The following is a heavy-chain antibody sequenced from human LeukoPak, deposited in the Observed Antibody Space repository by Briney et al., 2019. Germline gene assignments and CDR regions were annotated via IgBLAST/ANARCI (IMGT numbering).Heavy chain of an antibody. Sequence: GASVKVSCKVSGYTLTELSMHWVRQAPGKGLEWMGGFDPEDGETIYAQKFQGRVTMTEDTSTDTAYMELSSLRSEDTAVYYCQLLAAAGRTDMDVWGKGTTVTVSS. V-gene: IGHV1-24*01. CDR2: FDPEDGET. J-gene: IGHJ6*03. D-gene: IGHD6-13*01. CDR1: GYTLTELS. CDR3: QLLAAAGRTDMDV.